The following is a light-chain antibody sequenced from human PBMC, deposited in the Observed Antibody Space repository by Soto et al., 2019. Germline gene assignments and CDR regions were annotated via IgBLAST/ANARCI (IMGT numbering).Light chain of an antibody. CDR3: SSYAGSNNLGV. Sequence: QSVLTQPPSVSGSPGQSVTISCTGTSSDVGGYKYVSWYQQHPGKAPKLIIYEVSKRPSGVPDRFSGSKSGNTASLTVSGLQADDEADYYCSSYAGSNNLGVFGTGTKLTVL. V-gene: IGLV2-8*01. J-gene: IGLJ1*01. CDR2: EVS. CDR1: SSDVGGYKY.